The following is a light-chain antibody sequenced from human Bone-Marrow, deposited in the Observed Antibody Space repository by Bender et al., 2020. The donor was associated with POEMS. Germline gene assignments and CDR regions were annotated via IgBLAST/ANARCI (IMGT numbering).Light chain of an antibody. CDR2: EVS. Sequence: QSALAQPASVSGSPGQSITISCTGTSTDVGAYYHVSWYLQQPGKGPKLMMSEVSGRPSGVSSRFSGSKSDNTASLTISGLQVEDEGDYYCCSYTTSKIYVFGTGTKVTVL. V-gene: IGLV2-14*01. CDR1: STDVGAYYH. J-gene: IGLJ1*01. CDR3: CSYTTSKIYV.